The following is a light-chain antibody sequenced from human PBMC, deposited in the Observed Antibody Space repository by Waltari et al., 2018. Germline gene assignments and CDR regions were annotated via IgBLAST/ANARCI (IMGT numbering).Light chain of an antibody. CDR2: WAS. J-gene: IGKJ1*01. Sequence: ILMTQSPDSLAVSLGERATINCKSSQSVLYCSNNKSYLAWYQHKPGQPPKLLIYWASTRESGVPDRFSGSGSGTDFTLTISSLQAEDVAVYYCQQYYSTPWTFGQGTKVEI. CDR1: QSVLYCSNNKSY. V-gene: IGKV4-1*01. CDR3: QQYYSTPWT.